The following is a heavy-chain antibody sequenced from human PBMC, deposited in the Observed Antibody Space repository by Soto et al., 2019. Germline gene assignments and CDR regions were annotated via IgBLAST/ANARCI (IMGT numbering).Heavy chain of an antibody. Sequence: EVQLVESGGGLVQPGGSLRLSCAASGFIFSDSAIHWVRQASGKGLEWVGRIRSKVNTYATIYAASVKGRFTISRDDSMNTPYLQMNSLKTEDTAIYYCTRRRDWTAMHPLDYWGQGTLVTVSS. CDR2: IRSKVNTYAT. V-gene: IGHV3-73*02. D-gene: IGHD2-21*01. CDR1: GFIFSDSA. J-gene: IGHJ4*02. CDR3: TRRRDWTAMHPLDY.